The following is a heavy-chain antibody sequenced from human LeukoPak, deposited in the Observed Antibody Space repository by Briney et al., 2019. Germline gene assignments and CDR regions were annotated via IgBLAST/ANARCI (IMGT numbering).Heavy chain of an antibody. D-gene: IGHD2-15*01. CDR3: ARGCCPHCHGMGD. J-gene: IGHJ6*04. CDR1: GFTLSSYW. CDR2: IQQDGPEK. Sequence: QPGGPLRPSCTVSGFTLSSYWMTWVRQAPGKGLEWVANIQQDGPEKYYLDSVRGRFTISRDNAQNQLFLQMDSLRAEDTAVYFCARGCCPHCHGMGDWGKGTTVTVSS. V-gene: IGHV3-7*03.